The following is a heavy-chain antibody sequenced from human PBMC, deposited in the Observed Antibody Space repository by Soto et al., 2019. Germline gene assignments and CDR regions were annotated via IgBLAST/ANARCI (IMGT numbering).Heavy chain of an antibody. Sequence: QVQLQESGPGLVKPSQTLSLTCTVSGGFISNGGYFWSWIRQHPGKGLEWIGNMYYSGINHYNPSLMSRVSLSVDSPMNLFSLRLSSTTAADTAVYYFARGFLVVYDSSGLFVGAFDFWGLGTVVTFSS. V-gene: IGHV4-31*03. CDR2: MYYSGIN. J-gene: IGHJ3*01. CDR1: GGFISNGGYF. CDR3: ARGFLVVYDSSGLFVGAFDF. D-gene: IGHD3-22*01.